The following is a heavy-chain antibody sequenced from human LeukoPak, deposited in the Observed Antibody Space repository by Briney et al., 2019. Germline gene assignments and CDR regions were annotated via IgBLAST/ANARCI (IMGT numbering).Heavy chain of an antibody. CDR2: IKQDGSEK. Sequence: GGSLRLSCAASGFTFGSFWMSWVRQAPGKGLEWVANIKQDGSEKYYVDSVKGRFTIPRDNAKNSLYLQMNSLRAEDTAVYYCARSGHSTYYDFWSGSPAPDYWGQGTLVTVSS. CDR1: GFTFGSFW. D-gene: IGHD3-3*01. V-gene: IGHV3-7*01. CDR3: ARSGHSTYYDFWSGSPAPDY. J-gene: IGHJ4*02.